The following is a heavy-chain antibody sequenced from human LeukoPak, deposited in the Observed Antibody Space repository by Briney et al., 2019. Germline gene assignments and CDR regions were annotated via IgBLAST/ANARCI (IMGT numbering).Heavy chain of an antibody. Sequence: ASVKVSCKASGYTFTGYYMHWVRQAPGQGLEWMGRINPNGGGTNYAQKFQGWVTMTRDTSISTAYMELSRLRSDDTAVYYCARGGSGWDYYYYGMDVWGQGTTVTVSS. J-gene: IGHJ6*02. D-gene: IGHD6-19*01. CDR3: ARGGSGWDYYYYGMDV. CDR2: INPNGGGT. CDR1: GYTFTGYY. V-gene: IGHV1-2*04.